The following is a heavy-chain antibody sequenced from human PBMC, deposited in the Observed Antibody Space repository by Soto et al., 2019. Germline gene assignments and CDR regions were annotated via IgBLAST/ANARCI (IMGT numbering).Heavy chain of an antibody. D-gene: IGHD2-21*02. CDR1: GGSISSYY. V-gene: IGHV4-59*01. Sequence: SETLSLTCTVSGGSISSYYWSWIRQPPGKGLEWIGYIYYSGSTNYNPSLKSRVTISVDTSKNQFSLKLSSVTAADTAVYYCARGEVVTAEFDYWGQGTLVTVSS. CDR2: IYYSGST. J-gene: IGHJ4*02. CDR3: ARGEVVTAEFDY.